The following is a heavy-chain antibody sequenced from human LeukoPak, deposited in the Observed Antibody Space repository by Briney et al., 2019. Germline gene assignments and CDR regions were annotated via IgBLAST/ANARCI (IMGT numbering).Heavy chain of an antibody. Sequence: SETLSLTCTVSGGSISSSSYYWSWIRQPAGKGLEWIGRIYTSGSTNYNPSLKSRVTISVDTSKNQFSLKLSSVTAADTAVYYCAGADRIAAAGTIDYWGQGTLVTVSS. CDR3: AGADRIAAAGTIDY. CDR2: IYTSGST. D-gene: IGHD6-13*01. CDR1: GGSISSSSYY. V-gene: IGHV4-61*02. J-gene: IGHJ4*02.